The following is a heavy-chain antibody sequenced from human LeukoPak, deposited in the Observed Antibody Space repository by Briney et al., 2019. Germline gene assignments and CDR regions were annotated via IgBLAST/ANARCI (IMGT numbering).Heavy chain of an antibody. CDR2: IKHSGST. CDR1: GGSFSGYY. D-gene: IGHD3-3*01. CDR3: AGGLGGPLFDY. V-gene: IGHV4-34*01. Sequence: SETLSLTCAVYGGSFSGYYWSWIRQPPGKGLEWIGEIKHSGSTNFHPSLKSRVTISVDTSKNQFSLQLSSVTAADTAVYYCAGGLGGPLFDYWGQGTLVTVSS. J-gene: IGHJ4*02.